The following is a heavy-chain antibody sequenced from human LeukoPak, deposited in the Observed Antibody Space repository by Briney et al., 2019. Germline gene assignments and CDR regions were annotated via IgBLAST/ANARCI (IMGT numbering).Heavy chain of an antibody. J-gene: IGHJ5*02. V-gene: IGHV4-31*03. CDR3: ARAYTSSCRWFDP. CDR2: IYYSGST. D-gene: IGHD6-13*01. Sequence: SETLSLTCTVSGGSISSGCYYWSWIRQHPGKGLEWFGYIYYSGSTYYNPSLKSRVTISVDTSKNQFSLKLNSVTPADTAVYYCARAYTSSCRWFDPWGQGTLVTVSS. CDR1: GGSISSGCYY.